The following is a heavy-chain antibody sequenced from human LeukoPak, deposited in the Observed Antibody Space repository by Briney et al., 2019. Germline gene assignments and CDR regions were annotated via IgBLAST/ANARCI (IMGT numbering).Heavy chain of an antibody. J-gene: IGHJ4*02. CDR2: IFHSGST. CDR3: GREYPYYYDSRGPNYYFDY. Sequence: SETLSLTCAVSGYSISSGYYWGWIRQPPRKGLEWIGSIFHSGSTDYNPSLRSRVTISVDKSKNQFSLKLNSVTAADTAVYYCGREYPYYYDSRGPNYYFDYWGQGTLVTVSS. V-gene: IGHV4-38-2*02. CDR1: GYSISSGYY. D-gene: IGHD3-22*01.